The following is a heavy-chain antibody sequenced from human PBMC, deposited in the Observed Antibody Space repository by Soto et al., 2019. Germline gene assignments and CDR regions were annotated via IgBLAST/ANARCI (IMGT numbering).Heavy chain of an antibody. V-gene: IGHV1-69*06. CDR2: IIPIFGTA. Sequence: QVQLVQSGAEVKKPGSSVKVSCKASGGTFSSYAISWVRQAPGQGLEWMGGIIPIFGTANYAQKFQGRVTITADKSTSTAYMELSSLRSEDTAVYYCARAYCSSTSCSPYNWFDPWGQGTLVTVSS. CDR1: GGTFSSYA. D-gene: IGHD2-2*01. J-gene: IGHJ5*02. CDR3: ARAYCSSTSCSPYNWFDP.